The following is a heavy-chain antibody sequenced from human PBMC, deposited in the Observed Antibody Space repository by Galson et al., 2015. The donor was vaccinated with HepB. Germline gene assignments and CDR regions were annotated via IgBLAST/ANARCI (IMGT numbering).Heavy chain of an antibody. CDR1: GLTFSNYA. Sequence: SLRLSCAASGLTFSNYAMGWARQAPGKGLEWVSTIGAGHDTYYTDSVKGRFSISRDNSKNTLYLQLNSLRAEDTAVYYCANYLPPRRWFDTWGQGTLVTVSS. CDR3: ANYLPPRRWFDT. J-gene: IGHJ5*02. V-gene: IGHV3-23*01. CDR2: IGAGHDT.